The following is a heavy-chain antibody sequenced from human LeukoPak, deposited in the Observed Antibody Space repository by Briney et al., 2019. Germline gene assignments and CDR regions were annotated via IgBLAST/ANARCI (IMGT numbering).Heavy chain of an antibody. CDR2: IDISGDRT. Sequence: PGGSLRLSCAASGFAFSRDAMPWVRQTPGKGVEWVSSIDISGDRTNYADSVKGRFTISRDNSKNTLYLQVHSLRVEDTAIYYCAKDVSNFIGASDAWGQGTMVTVSS. V-gene: IGHV3-23*01. J-gene: IGHJ3*01. D-gene: IGHD2-8*01. CDR1: GFAFSRDA. CDR3: AKDVSNFIGASDA.